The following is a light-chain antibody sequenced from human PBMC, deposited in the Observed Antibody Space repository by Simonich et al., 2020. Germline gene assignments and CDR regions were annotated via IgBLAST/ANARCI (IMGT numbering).Light chain of an antibody. CDR3: QQYYSTPPWT. Sequence: DIVMTQSPDSLAVSLVERPTINCKSSQSVLYSSNNKNYLAWYQQKPGQPHKRLIYWATARESGVPDRFSGGWSGTDFTLAISSLQAEDVAVYYCQQYYSTPPWTFGQGTKVEIK. V-gene: IGKV4-1*01. J-gene: IGKJ1*01. CDR2: WAT. CDR1: QSVLYSSNNKNY.